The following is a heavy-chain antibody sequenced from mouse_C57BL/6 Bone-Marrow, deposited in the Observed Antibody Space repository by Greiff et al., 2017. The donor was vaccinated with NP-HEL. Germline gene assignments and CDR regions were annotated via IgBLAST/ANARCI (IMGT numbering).Heavy chain of an antibody. CDR3: TTGYYGSSPLAMDY. Sequence: VQLQQSGAELVRPGASVKLSCTASGFNIKDDYMHWVKQRPEQGLEWIGWIDPENGDTESASQFQGKATITADTSSNTAYLQLSSLTSEDTAVYYCTTGYYGSSPLAMDYWGQGTSVTVSS. CDR1: GFNIKDDY. D-gene: IGHD1-1*01. V-gene: IGHV14-4*01. CDR2: IDPENGDT. J-gene: IGHJ4*01.